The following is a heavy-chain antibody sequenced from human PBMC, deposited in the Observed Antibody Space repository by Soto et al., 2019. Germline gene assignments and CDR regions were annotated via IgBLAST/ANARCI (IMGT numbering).Heavy chain of an antibody. CDR1: GFTFDDYA. J-gene: IGHJ6*04. CDR2: ISWNSGSI. Sequence: GGSLRLSCAASGFTFDDYAMHWVRQAPGKGLEWVSGISWNSGSIGYADSVKGRFTISRDNAKNSLYLQMNSLRAEDTALYYCAKDIEAGLGYCSGGSCYGSFLPMDVWGKGTTVTVSS. D-gene: IGHD2-15*01. V-gene: IGHV3-9*01. CDR3: AKDIEAGLGYCSGGSCYGSFLPMDV.